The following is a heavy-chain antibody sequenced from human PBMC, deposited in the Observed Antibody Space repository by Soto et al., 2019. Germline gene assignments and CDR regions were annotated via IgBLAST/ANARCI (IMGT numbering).Heavy chain of an antibody. CDR2: INPSGST. D-gene: IGHD6-19*01. Sequence: QVQLQQWGAGLLKPSETLSLTCAVYGGSFSGYYWTWIRQPPGKGLEWIGEINPSGSTNYNPSLPSRLTISVDASKNQFSLELSSVTAADTAVDYWARGVSGWSGFDPWGQGTLVTVSS. V-gene: IGHV4-34*01. J-gene: IGHJ5*02. CDR3: ARGVSGWSGFDP. CDR1: GGSFSGYY.